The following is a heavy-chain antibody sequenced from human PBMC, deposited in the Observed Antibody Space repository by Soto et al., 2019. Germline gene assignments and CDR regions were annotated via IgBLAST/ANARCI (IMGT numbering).Heavy chain of an antibody. D-gene: IGHD3-10*01. CDR3: ARGEDAFVYYGLDV. Sequence: SETLSLTCAVYGGSFSGYYWSWIRQPPGKGLEWIGEINHSGSTNYNPSLKSRVTISVDTSKNQFSLKLTSVTAADTAVYYCARGEDAFVYYGLDVWGQGITVTVSS. CDR2: INHSGST. CDR1: GGSFSGYY. J-gene: IGHJ6*02. V-gene: IGHV4-34*01.